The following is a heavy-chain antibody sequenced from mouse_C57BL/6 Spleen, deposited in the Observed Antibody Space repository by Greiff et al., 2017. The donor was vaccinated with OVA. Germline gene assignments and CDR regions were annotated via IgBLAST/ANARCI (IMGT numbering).Heavy chain of an antibody. D-gene: IGHD1-1*01. CDR3: ARSDYGRH. Sequence: QVQLQQPGAELVKPGASVKLSCKASGYTFTSYWMQWVKQRPGQGLEWIGEIDPSDSYTNYNQKFKGKATLTVDTSSSTAYMQLSSLTSEDSAVYYLARSDYGRHWGQGTTLTVSS. CDR1: GYTFTSYW. V-gene: IGHV1-50*01. CDR2: IDPSDSYT. J-gene: IGHJ2*01.